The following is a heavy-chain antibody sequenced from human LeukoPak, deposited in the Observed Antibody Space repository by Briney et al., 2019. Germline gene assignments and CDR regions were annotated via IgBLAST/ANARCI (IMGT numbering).Heavy chain of an antibody. D-gene: IGHD2-8*01. CDR2: INHSGSI. J-gene: IGHJ5*02. CDR3: ARFYCTHGVCFIGFDH. Sequence: SEALSLTPAVYGGSSIGYYWSWIRQPPGEGLGWRGEINHSGSINYNPSLTRRVTISVDTSKTQFSLKLSSVTAADTAVSYCARFYCTHGVCFIGFDHWGQGTLVTVSS. CDR1: GGSSIGYY. V-gene: IGHV4-34*01.